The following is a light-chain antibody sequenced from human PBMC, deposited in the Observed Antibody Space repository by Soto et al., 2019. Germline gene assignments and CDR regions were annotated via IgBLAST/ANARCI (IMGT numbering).Light chain of an antibody. CDR1: SSDVGGYNY. CDR3: CSYRTSNTRQIV. J-gene: IGLJ1*01. V-gene: IGLV2-14*03. Sequence: QSALTQPASVSGSPGQSITISCAGTSSDVGGYNYISWYQHHPGKAPKLMIYDVGNRPSGVSNRLSGSKSGNTASLSISGLQPEDEADYYCCSYRTSNTRQIVCGTGTKVTVL. CDR2: DVG.